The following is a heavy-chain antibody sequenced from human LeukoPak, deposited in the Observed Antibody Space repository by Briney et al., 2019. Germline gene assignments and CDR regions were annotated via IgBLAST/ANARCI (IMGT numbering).Heavy chain of an antibody. CDR2: IYYSGST. D-gene: IGHD4-17*01. V-gene: IGHV4-39*07. J-gene: IGHJ5*02. CDR3: AREGEITVTTASYFDP. CDR1: DASISSNNYY. Sequence: SETLSLTCTVSDASISSNNYYWGWIRQPPGKGLEWIGSIYYSGSTYYNPSLKSRVTISVDTSKNQFSLRLSSVTAADTAMYYCAREGEITVTTASYFDPWGQGTLVTVSS.